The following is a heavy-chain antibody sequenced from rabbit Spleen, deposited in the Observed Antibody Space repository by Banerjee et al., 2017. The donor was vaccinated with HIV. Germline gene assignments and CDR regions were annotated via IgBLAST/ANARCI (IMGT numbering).Heavy chain of an antibody. D-gene: IGHD8-1*01. CDR1: GFSLSSYY. CDR3: ARDGAGGSYFAL. J-gene: IGHJ6*01. V-gene: IGHV1S7*01. CDR2: IDPVFGIT. Sequence: QSLEESGGGLVKPGASLTLTCKASGFSLSSYYMNWVRQAPGKGLEWIGYIDPVFGITYYASWVNGRFSISRENAQNTVFLQMTSLTAADTATYFCARDGAGGSYFALWGPGTLVTVS.